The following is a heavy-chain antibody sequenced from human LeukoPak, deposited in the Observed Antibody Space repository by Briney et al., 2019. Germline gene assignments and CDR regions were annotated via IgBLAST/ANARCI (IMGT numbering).Heavy chain of an antibody. CDR2: ISGSGGST. Sequence: PGGSLRLSCAASGFTFSSYAMSWVRQAPGEGLEWVSAISGSGGSTYYADSVKGRFTISRDNSKNTLYLQMNSLRAEAAAVYYCAKAHLTTVTPKWLDYWGQGTLVTVSS. CDR3: AKAHLTTVTPKWLDY. CDR1: GFTFSSYA. J-gene: IGHJ4*02. V-gene: IGHV3-23*01. D-gene: IGHD4-17*01.